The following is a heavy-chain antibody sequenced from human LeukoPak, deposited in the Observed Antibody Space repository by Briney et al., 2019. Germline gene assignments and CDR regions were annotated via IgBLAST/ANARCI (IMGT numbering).Heavy chain of an antibody. D-gene: IGHD3-10*01. CDR2: IIPIFGTA. Sequence: VSSVKVSSKASGGTFSIYAISWVRQAPGQGLEWMGGIIPIFGTANYAQKFQGRVTITTDESTSTAYMELSRLRSEDTGVYCCAPGHVLIDYYYYMDVWGQGTTVTVSS. V-gene: IGHV1-69*05. J-gene: IGHJ6*03. CDR1: GGTFSIYA. CDR3: APGHVLIDYYYYMDV.